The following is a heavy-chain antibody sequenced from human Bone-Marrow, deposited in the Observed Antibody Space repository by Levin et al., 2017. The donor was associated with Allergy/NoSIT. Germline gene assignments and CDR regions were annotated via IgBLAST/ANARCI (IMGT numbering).Heavy chain of an antibody. CDR2: IGSGGDST. CDR1: GFSFSSYE. J-gene: IGHJ4*02. Sequence: GGSLRLSCAASGFSFSSYEMNWVRQAPGKGLEWISNIGSGGDSTYYADSVKGRFTISRDNAKNSLYLEMNSLRAEDTAVYYCARERPIAEAVIFGYFDNWGQGTLVTVSS. CDR3: ARERPIAEAVIFGYFDN. V-gene: IGHV3-48*03. D-gene: IGHD6-19*01.